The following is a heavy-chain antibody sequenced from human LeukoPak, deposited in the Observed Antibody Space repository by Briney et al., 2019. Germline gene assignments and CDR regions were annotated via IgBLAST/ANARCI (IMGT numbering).Heavy chain of an antibody. Sequence: SETLSLTCTVSGGSISSSSYYWGWIRQPPGKGLEWIGSIYYSGSTYYNPSLKSRVTISVDTSKNQFSLKLSSVTAADTAVYYCARRHSSSWWGWCDPWGQGTLVTVSS. J-gene: IGHJ5*02. V-gene: IGHV4-39*01. CDR3: ARRHSSSWWGWCDP. D-gene: IGHD6-13*01. CDR2: IYYSGST. CDR1: GGSISSSSYY.